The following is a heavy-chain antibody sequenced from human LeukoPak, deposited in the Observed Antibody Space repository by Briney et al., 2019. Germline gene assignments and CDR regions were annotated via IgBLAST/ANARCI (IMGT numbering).Heavy chain of an antibody. CDR3: ARGDLGEYFDY. Sequence: ASVKVSCQASGYTFIDYGVNGVRQAPGQGLEWMGWISAYNANTNHAQKLQGRVTMTTDPSTNTAYMELRSLRSDDTAVYYCARGDLGEYFDYWGQGTLVTVSS. CDR2: ISAYNANT. CDR1: GYTFIDYG. J-gene: IGHJ4*02. V-gene: IGHV1-18*01.